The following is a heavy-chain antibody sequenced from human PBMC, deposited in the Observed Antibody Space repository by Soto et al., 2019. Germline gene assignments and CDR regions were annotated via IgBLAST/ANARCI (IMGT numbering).Heavy chain of an antibody. D-gene: IGHD1-1*01. J-gene: IGHJ4*02. CDR2: INAGNGNT. CDR3: ARGRTLKNWNIPCFDY. CDR1: GYTFTSYA. Sequence: QVQLVQSGAEVKKPGASVKVSCKASGYTFTSYAMHWVRQAPGQRLEWMGWINAGNGNTKYSQKFQGRVTITRDTSASTAYMELSSLRSEDTAVYYCARGRTLKNWNIPCFDYWGQGTLVTVSS. V-gene: IGHV1-3*01.